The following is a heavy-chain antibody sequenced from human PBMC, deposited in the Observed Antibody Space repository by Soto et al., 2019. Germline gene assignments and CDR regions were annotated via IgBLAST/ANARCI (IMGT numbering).Heavy chain of an antibody. CDR3: AKGRGGYSYGHYFDY. J-gene: IGHJ4*02. CDR1: GFTFSSYG. D-gene: IGHD5-18*01. Sequence: GGSLRLSCAASGFTFSSYGMHWVRQAPGKGLEWVAVISYDGSNKYYADSVKGRFTISRDNSKNTLYLQMNSLRAEDTAVYYCAKGRGGYSYGHYFDYWGQGTLVTVSS. V-gene: IGHV3-30*18. CDR2: ISYDGSNK.